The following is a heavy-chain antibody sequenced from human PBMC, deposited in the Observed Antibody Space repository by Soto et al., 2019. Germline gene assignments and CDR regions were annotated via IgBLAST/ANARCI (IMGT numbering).Heavy chain of an antibody. CDR2: ISCDGSNK. D-gene: IGHD3-10*02. CDR1: GLTFSSYG. J-gene: IGHJ4*02. V-gene: IGHV3-30*18. CDR3: AKSNVRRGWLQPFDY. Sequence: PGGSLRLSCAASGLTFSSYGMHWVRQAPGKGLEWVAVISCDGSNKYYADSVKGRFTISRDNSKNTLYLQMNSLRAEDTAVYYCAKSNVRRGWLQPFDYWGQGTLVTVSS.